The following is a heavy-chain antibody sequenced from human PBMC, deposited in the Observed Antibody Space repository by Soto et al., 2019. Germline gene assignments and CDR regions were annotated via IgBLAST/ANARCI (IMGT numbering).Heavy chain of an antibody. CDR1: GFTFADYG. CDR3: ARPRVSGARGAWFDP. Sequence: EAQLLESGGDLVQPGGSLRLSCAASGFTFADYGMNWVRQIPGKGLAWVASVSGNGANTYYADPVKGRFTISRDNSKNMIYLQMNSLRIEDTAIYYCARPRVSGARGAWFDPWGQGTLVVVS. CDR2: VSGNGANT. D-gene: IGHD2-2*01. V-gene: IGHV3-23*01. J-gene: IGHJ5*02.